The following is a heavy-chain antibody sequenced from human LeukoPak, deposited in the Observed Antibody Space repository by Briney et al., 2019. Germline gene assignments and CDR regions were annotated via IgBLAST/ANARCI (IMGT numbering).Heavy chain of an antibody. Sequence: SETLSLTCTVSGGSVSSGTYYWSWIRQPPGKGLEWIGYTYYSGSTNYNPSLKSRVTISVDTSKNQFSLKLSSVTAADTAVYYCARGERSSGYYSIYYYYYGMDVWGQGTTVTVSS. J-gene: IGHJ6*02. V-gene: IGHV4-61*01. D-gene: IGHD3-22*01. CDR2: TYYSGST. CDR1: GGSVSSGTYY. CDR3: ARGERSSGYYSIYYYYYGMDV.